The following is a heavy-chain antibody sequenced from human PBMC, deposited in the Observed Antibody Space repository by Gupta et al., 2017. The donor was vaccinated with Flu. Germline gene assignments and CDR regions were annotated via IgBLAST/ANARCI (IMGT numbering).Heavy chain of an antibody. J-gene: IGHJ4*02. CDR2: IKEDGSVK. CDR3: ARDNGYTQFDY. D-gene: IGHD5-12*01. Sequence: WVRQAPGKGLECVANIKEDGSVKNYVDSVKGRFTISRDNAKNSLYLQMNSLRVEDTAGYYCARDNGYTQFDYWGQGTLVTVSS. V-gene: IGHV3-7*01.